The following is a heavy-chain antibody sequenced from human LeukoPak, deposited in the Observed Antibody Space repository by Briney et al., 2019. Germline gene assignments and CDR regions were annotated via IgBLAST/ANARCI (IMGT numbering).Heavy chain of an antibody. CDR3: ARDRVVAARKGKNWFDP. D-gene: IGHD2-15*01. CDR1: GYTFTGYY. V-gene: IGHV1-2*02. CDR2: INPNSGGT. J-gene: IGHJ5*02. Sequence: ASVKVSCKASGYTFTGYYMHWERQAPGQGLEWMGWINPNSGGTNYAQKFQGRVTMTRDTSISTAYMELSRLRSDDTAVYYCARDRVVAARKGKNWFDPWGQGTLVTVSS.